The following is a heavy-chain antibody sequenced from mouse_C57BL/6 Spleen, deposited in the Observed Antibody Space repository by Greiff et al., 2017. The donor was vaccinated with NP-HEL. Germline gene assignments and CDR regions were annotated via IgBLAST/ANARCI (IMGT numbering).Heavy chain of an antibody. J-gene: IGHJ1*03. Sequence: EVKLVESGGGLVQPGGSLKLSCAASGFTFSDYGMAWVRQAPRKGPEWVAFISNLAYRIYYADTVTGRFTISRENAKNTLYLEMSSLRSEDTAMYYCARQEGGSSYGWYFDVWGTGTTVTVSS. D-gene: IGHD1-1*01. CDR2: ISNLAYRI. V-gene: IGHV5-15*01. CDR3: ARQEGGSSYGWYFDV. CDR1: GFTFSDYG.